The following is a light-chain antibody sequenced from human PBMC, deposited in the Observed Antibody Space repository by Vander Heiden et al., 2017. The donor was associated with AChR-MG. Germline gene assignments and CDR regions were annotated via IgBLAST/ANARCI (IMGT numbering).Light chain of an antibody. CDR3: SSYVGSNNKI. J-gene: IGLJ2*01. CDR2: EVT. Sequence: QSALTQPPSASGSPGQSVTLSCTGTNTDFGGFKYVSWYQQHPGKAPKLIIYEVTRRASGVTDRFSGSKSGNTASLTVSGLQAEDEADYYCSSYVGSNNKIFGGGTRVTVL. CDR1: NTDFGGFKY. V-gene: IGLV2-8*01.